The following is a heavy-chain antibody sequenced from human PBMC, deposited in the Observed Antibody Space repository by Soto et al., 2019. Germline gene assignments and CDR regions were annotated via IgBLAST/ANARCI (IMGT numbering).Heavy chain of an antibody. J-gene: IGHJ3*02. CDR3: AIDTTVGSDALDI. Sequence: QVQLVQSGAEMGQPGASVKVSCKASGYTFTNYGITWVRQAPGQGLEWMGWISAYNGNTNYEQKFQDRVTMTTDTSTSTAHMEVRSLRYDDAAVYYCAIDTTVGSDALDIWGQGTMVTVSS. D-gene: IGHD4-17*01. V-gene: IGHV1-18*01. CDR2: ISAYNGNT. CDR1: GYTFTNYG.